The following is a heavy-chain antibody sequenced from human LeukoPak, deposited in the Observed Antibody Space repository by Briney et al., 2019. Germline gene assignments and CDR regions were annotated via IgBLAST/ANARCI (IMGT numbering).Heavy chain of an antibody. CDR2: IIPILGIA. CDR3: ARDPPYSSSSPFSY. V-gene: IGHV1-69*04. J-gene: IGHJ4*02. Sequence: GSSVKVSCKASGGTFSSYAISWVRQAPGQGLEWMGRIIPILGIANYAQKFQGRVTITADKSTSTAYMELSSLRSEDTAVYYCARDPPYSSSSPFSYWGQGTLVTVSS. D-gene: IGHD6-6*01. CDR1: GGTFSSYA.